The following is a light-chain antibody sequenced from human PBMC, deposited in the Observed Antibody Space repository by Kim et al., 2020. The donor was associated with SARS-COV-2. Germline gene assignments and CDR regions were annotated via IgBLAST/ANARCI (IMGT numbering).Light chain of an antibody. CDR3: QVWDTSREQIL. CDR1: NIGIKS. V-gene: IGLV3-21*04. J-gene: IGLJ3*02. Sequence: SYELTQPPSASVAPGKTARITCGGTNIGIKSVHWYQQKPGQAPVLFMYNNDDRPSGIPERFSGSNSGNTATLTISRVEAGDEADYYCQVWDTSREQILFGGGTRLTVL. CDR2: NND.